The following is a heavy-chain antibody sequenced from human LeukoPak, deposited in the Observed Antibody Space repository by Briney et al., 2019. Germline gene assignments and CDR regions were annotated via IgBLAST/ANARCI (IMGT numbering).Heavy chain of an antibody. CDR3: ARDTGADYYYYYYMDV. CDR1: GYTFTSYG. Sequence: SVKVSCKASGYTFTSYGISWVRQAPGQGLEWMGGIIPIFGTANYAQKFQGRVTITADESTSTAYMELSSLRSEDTAVYYCARDTGADYYYYYYMDVWGKGTTVTVSS. CDR2: IIPIFGTA. J-gene: IGHJ6*03. D-gene: IGHD1-26*01. V-gene: IGHV1-69*13.